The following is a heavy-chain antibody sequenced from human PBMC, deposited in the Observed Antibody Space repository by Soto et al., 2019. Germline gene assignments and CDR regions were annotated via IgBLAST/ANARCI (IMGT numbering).Heavy chain of an antibody. CDR1: GFTFSTYA. CDR2: ILHDETP. CDR3: AKDLFPTSGQRFFFES. V-gene: IGHV3-23*01. J-gene: IGHJ4*02. D-gene: IGHD2-21*01. Sequence: SGGSLRLSCAASGFTFSTYAMTWVRQAPGRGLEWVSTILHDETPCYTDSVKGRFTISRDNVRGTLYLQMNGLRVGDAALYFCAKDLFPTSGQRFFFESWGQGSLVTVSS.